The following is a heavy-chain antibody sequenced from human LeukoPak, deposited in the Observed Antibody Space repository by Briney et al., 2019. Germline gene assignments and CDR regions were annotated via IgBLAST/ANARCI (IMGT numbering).Heavy chain of an antibody. Sequence: SETLSLTCTVSGGSISSYYWSWIRQPAGKGLEWIGRIYSSGSTNYNPSLESRVAMSVDTSKNQFSLKLSSVTAADTAVYYCARNRGSTVITDQYYYYYMDVWGKGTTVTVSS. CDR3: ARNRGSTVITDQYYYYYMDV. D-gene: IGHD4-11*01. CDR2: IYSSGST. V-gene: IGHV4-4*07. J-gene: IGHJ6*03. CDR1: GGSISSYY.